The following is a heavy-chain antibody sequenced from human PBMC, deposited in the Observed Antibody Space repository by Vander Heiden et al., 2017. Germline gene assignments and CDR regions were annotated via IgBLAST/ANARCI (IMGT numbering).Heavy chain of an antibody. CDR1: GVPVSSGDYW. D-gene: IGHD3-22*01. Sequence: QVQLQESGPGLVKPSQTLSLTCTVPGVPVSSGDYWWNWIRQNPGKGLEWVGCIHYGGSSYYNPSLKSRLAISLDRSKNQLSLRLSYLTAADTAVYYWASGQWLSHFDSWGQGTLVPVS. J-gene: IGHJ4*02. CDR3: ASGQWLSHFDS. V-gene: IGHV4-31*03. CDR2: IHYGGSS.